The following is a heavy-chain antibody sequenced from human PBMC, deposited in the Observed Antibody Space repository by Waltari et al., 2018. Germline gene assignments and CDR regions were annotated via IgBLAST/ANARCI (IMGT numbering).Heavy chain of an antibody. CDR1: GYTFTSYT. Sequence: QVHLVQSGAEVKKPGASVKFSCKASGYTFTSYTISWIRQAPGQGLEWMGWITAYNGNTNYALKFQGRVTMTTDTSTSTAYMQLRSLISDDTAVYYCAREGYYGDYFDYWGQGTLVTVSS. J-gene: IGHJ4*02. V-gene: IGHV1-18*04. CDR3: AREGYYGDYFDY. CDR2: ITAYNGNT. D-gene: IGHD4-17*01.